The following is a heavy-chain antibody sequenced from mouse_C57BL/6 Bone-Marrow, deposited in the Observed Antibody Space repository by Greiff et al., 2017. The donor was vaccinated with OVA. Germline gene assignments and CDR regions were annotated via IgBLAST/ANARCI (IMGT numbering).Heavy chain of an antibody. V-gene: IGHV1-52*01. D-gene: IGHD1-1*01. CDR1: GYTFTSYW. J-gene: IGHJ2*01. CDR2: IDPSDSET. Sequence: QVQLKQPGAELVRPGSSVKLSCKASGYTFTSYWMHWVQQRPIQGLEWIGNIDPSDSETHYNQKFKDKATLTVDKSSSTAYMQLSSLTSEDSAVYYCASSRYYGRGNFDYWGQGTTLTVSS. CDR3: ASSRYYGRGNFDY.